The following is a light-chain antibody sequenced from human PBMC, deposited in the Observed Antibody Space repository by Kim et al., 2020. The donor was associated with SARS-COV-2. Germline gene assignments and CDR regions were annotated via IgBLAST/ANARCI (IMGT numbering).Light chain of an antibody. CDR3: NSRDSSGNHSVV. Sequence: LGQTVRITCQGDSLRSYYASWYQQKPGQAPVLVIYGKNNRPSGIPDRFSGSSSGNTASLTITGAQAEDEADYYCNSRDSSGNHSVVFGGGTKLTVL. J-gene: IGLJ2*01. CDR1: SLRSYY. V-gene: IGLV3-19*01. CDR2: GKN.